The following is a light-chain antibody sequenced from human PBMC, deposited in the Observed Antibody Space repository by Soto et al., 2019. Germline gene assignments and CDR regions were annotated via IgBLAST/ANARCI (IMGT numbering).Light chain of an antibody. CDR2: DVS. Sequence: QSVLTQPASVSGSPGQSISISCTGTRSDVGGYKHVSWYQQHPGKVTRLIIFDVSSQPSGVSHRFSGTKSGDTASLTISGLQAEDEADYYCSSYTSVNLYVFGTGTKVT. J-gene: IGLJ1*01. V-gene: IGLV2-14*03. CDR1: RSDVGGYKH. CDR3: SSYTSVNLYV.